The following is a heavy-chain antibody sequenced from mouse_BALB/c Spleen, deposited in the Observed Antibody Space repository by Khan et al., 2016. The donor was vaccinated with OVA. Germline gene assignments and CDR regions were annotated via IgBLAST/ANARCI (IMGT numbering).Heavy chain of an antibody. Sequence: VKLLESGTELLKPGTSVKLSCKASGYSFTNYDINWVRQRPEQGLERIGWIFPGNGNIQYNEKFKDKATLTIDKSSSTAYMRLSRLTYEDSGVYFCARGDSVKFDSWGQGTILTVSS. CDR3: ARGDSVKFDS. D-gene: IGHD3-3*01. J-gene: IGHJ2*01. CDR1: GYSFTNYD. CDR2: IFPGNGNI. V-gene: IGHV1-75*01.